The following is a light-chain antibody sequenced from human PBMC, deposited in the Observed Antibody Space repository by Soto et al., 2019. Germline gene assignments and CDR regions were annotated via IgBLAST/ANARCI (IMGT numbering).Light chain of an antibody. V-gene: IGLV2-14*01. Sequence: QSALTQPASVSGSPGQSITISCTGSGRDIGAYDYVSWYQQRPGKAPKLLIYGVKNRPSGVSYRFSASKSAFTATLTISGLQAEDEAHYYCSSYTTSYFYVFGPGTKVTVL. J-gene: IGLJ1*01. CDR1: GRDIGAYDY. CDR3: SSYTTSYFYV. CDR2: GVK.